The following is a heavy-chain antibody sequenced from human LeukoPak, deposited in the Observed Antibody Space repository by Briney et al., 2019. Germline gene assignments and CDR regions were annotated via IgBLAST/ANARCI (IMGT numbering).Heavy chain of an antibody. D-gene: IGHD5-18*01. V-gene: IGHV3-30*18. CDR1: GFTFSSYG. J-gene: IGHJ4*02. CDR3: AKNSDTAMADY. Sequence: TGGSLRLSCAASGFTFSSYGMRWVRQAPGKGLEWVAVISYDGSNKYYADSVKGRFTISRDNSKNTLYLQMNSLRAEDTAVYYCAKNSDTAMADYWGQGTLVTVSS. CDR2: ISYDGSNK.